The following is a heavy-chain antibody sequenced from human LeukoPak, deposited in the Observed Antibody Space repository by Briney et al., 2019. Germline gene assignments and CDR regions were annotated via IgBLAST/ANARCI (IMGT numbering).Heavy chain of an antibody. J-gene: IGHJ3*02. CDR2: IIPIFGTA. Sequence: SVKVSCKASGGTFSSYAISWVRQAPGQGLEWMGGIIPIFGTANYAQKFQGRVTITTDESTCTAYMELSSLRSEDTAVYYCARDLVGIHAFDIWGQGTMVTVSS. D-gene: IGHD1-26*01. CDR1: GGTFSSYA. V-gene: IGHV1-69*05. CDR3: ARDLVGIHAFDI.